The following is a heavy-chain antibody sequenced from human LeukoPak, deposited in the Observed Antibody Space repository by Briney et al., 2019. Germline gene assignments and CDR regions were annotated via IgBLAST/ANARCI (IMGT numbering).Heavy chain of an antibody. J-gene: IGHJ4*02. D-gene: IGHD1-14*01. CDR2: IKEDGSET. CDR3: GRDSFETDIDY. Sequence: GGSLRLSCAASGFTFSTYWVSWVRQAPGKGLEWVANIKEDGSETYYVDSLRGRFTISRDNVKNSLYLQINSLRVEDTAVYYCGRDSFETDIDYWGQGTLVTVSS. V-gene: IGHV3-7*01. CDR1: GFTFSTYW.